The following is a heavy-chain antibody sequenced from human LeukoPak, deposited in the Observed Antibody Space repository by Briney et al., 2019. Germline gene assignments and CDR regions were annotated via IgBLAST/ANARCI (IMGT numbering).Heavy chain of an antibody. CDR2: ISTSSTTI. V-gene: IGHV3-48*02. CDR1: GFTFSYFW. Sequence: GGSLRLSCAASGFTFSYFWMHWFRQTPGKGLEWVSYISTSSTTIYYADSVKGRFTISRDNAKNSLYLQMNSLRDEDTAVYYCARRHGDYLGGFEYWGQGTLVTVSS. D-gene: IGHD4-17*01. J-gene: IGHJ4*02. CDR3: ARRHGDYLGGFEY.